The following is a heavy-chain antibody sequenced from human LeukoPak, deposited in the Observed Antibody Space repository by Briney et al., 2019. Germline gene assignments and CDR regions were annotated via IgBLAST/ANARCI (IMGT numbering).Heavy chain of an antibody. V-gene: IGHV3-23*01. D-gene: IGHD3-16*02. CDR3: AKKLPPASFYFDF. Sequence: GGPVSLPCVASGFTFSDYDMTGPRQARGKGLEYVSSIGAGYYTFYAGSVKGRFSISRDNSKNTLYLQMNNLRADDTAVYFCAKKLPPASFYFDFWGQGSLVTVSS. CDR2: IGAGYYT. CDR1: GFTFSDYD. J-gene: IGHJ4*02.